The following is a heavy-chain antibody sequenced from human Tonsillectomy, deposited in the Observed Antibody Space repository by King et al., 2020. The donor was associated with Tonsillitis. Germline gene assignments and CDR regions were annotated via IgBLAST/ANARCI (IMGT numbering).Heavy chain of an antibody. CDR3: AKAPYSGSYYIAHVDY. V-gene: IGHV3-23*04. J-gene: IGHJ4*02. D-gene: IGHD1-26*01. Sequence: VQLVESGGGSVQPGGSLRLSCAASGFTFSSYAMSWVRQAPGKGLEWVSAISGSGGSTYYADSVKGRFTISRDNSKNTLYLQMNSLRAEDTAVYYCAKAPYSGSYYIAHVDYWGQGTLVTVSS. CDR2: ISGSGGST. CDR1: GFTFSSYA.